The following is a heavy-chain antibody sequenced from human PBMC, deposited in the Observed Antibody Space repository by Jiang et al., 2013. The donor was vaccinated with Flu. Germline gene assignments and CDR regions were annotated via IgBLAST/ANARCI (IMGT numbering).Heavy chain of an antibody. J-gene: IGHJ4*02. D-gene: IGHD6-19*01. CDR3: VISGGAVAGTVDY. CDR1: GYTFTNYW. CDR2: IFPGDSDT. V-gene: IGHV5-51*03. Sequence: QYGAEVKKPGESLKISCQGSGYTFTNYWIGWVRQMPGYGLEWMGLIFPGDSDTRYSPSFEGQVTISADKSITTAYLQWTSLKASDTGMYFCVISGGAVAGTVDYWGQGTLVTVSS.